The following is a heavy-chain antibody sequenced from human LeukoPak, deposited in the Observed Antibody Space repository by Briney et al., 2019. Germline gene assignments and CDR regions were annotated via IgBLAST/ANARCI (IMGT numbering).Heavy chain of an antibody. CDR3: ARAYYYSSGSYGLDY. CDR1: GGSISSYY. V-gene: IGHV4-59*01. D-gene: IGHD3-10*01. J-gene: IGHJ4*02. CDR2: IYSSGST. Sequence: SETLSLTCTVSGGSISSYYWSWIRQPPGKGLEWIGYIYSSGSTNYNPSLKSRLTISVDASKNQFSLKLTSVTAADMAVYYCARAYYYSSGSYGLDYWGQGTLVTVSS.